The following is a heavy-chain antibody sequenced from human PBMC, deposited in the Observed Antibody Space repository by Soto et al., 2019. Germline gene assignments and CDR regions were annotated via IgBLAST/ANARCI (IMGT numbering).Heavy chain of an antibody. CDR3: ARDSEGTDYYYYGMDV. CDR1: GGTFSSYT. Sequence: QVQLVQSGAEVKKPGSSVKVSCKASGGTFSSYTISWVRQAPGQGLEWMGRIIPILGIANYAQKFQGRVTITADKSTSTAYMELSSLRSEDTAVYYCARDSEGTDYYYYGMDVWGQGTTVTVSS. CDR2: IIPILGIA. J-gene: IGHJ6*02. V-gene: IGHV1-69*08. D-gene: IGHD2-8*02.